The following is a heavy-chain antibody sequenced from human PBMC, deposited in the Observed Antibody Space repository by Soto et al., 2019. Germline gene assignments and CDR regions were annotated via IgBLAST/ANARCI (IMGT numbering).Heavy chain of an antibody. Sequence: PSETLSLTCAVSGFSISSGNYWGWIRKHPGKGLEWIVSVYHGGNTYYNPSLNSRVSISIDLSKNQFSLKLTSVTAADTAAYYCARARWYDASNVWGQGTVVTVSS. J-gene: IGHJ3*01. CDR3: ARARWYDASNV. CDR1: GFSISSGNY. V-gene: IGHV4-38-2*01. D-gene: IGHD2-15*01. CDR2: VYHGGNT.